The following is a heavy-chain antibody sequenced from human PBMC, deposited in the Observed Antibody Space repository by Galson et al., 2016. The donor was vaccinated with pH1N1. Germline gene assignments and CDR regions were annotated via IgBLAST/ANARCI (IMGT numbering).Heavy chain of an antibody. D-gene: IGHD3-3*01. CDR3: ARGGVTIFGIVNPAFGMDV. V-gene: IGHV3-33*01. Sequence: SLRLSCAASGFTFSSHGMHWVRQAPGKGLEWVALIGYDGSTIHYVESVKGRFTISRDNPKNTVYLQMSSLRAEDTAVYYCARGGVTIFGIVNPAFGMDVWGQGTTVTVSS. J-gene: IGHJ6*02. CDR1: GFTFSSHG. CDR2: IGYDGSTI.